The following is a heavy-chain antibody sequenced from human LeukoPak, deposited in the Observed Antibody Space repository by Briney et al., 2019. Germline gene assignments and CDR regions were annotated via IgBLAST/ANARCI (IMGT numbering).Heavy chain of an antibody. CDR1: GGSISTNYY. J-gene: IGHJ3*02. V-gene: IGHV4-39*07. D-gene: IGHD3-10*01. CDR3: AKSNGYGLVDI. CDR2: IFYSGST. Sequence: PSETLSLTCTVSGGSISTNYYWGWIRPPPGKGLEWIGNIFYSGSTYYSPSLKSRVTISLDTSRNQFSLKLNSVTAADTAVYYCAKSNGYGLVDIWGQGTMVTVSS.